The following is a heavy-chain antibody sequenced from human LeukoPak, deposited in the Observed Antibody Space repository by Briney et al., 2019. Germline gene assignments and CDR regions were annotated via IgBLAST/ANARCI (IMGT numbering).Heavy chain of an antibody. J-gene: IGHJ4*02. CDR2: IGTTGDT. CDR3: AGPMGPTAIFGFDY. D-gene: IGHD2-2*01. V-gene: IGHV3-13*01. Sequence: GGSLRLSCAASGFTFTTYDMHWVRQATGKGLEWVSAIGTTGDTYYPGSVKGRFSISRDNAKKSLYLQMNSLRAEDTAVYYCAGPMGPTAIFGFDYWGQGTLVTVSS. CDR1: GFTFTTYD.